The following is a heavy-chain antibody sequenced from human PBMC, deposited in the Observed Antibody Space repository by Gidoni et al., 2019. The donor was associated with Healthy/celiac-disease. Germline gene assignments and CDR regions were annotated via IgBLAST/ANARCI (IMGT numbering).Heavy chain of an antibody. CDR1: GYSIISGYY. D-gene: IGHD5-12*01. V-gene: IGHV4-38-2*02. CDR2: IYHSGSP. Sequence: QVQLQESGPGLVKPSETLSLTCTDPGYSIISGYYWGWIRQPPGKGLEWIGSIYHSGSPYYNPSLKSRVTISLDTSKNQFSLKLSSVTDADTAVDYCAREAVAGSGYDLGDFDYWGQGTLVTVSS. CDR3: AREAVAGSGYDLGDFDY. J-gene: IGHJ4*02.